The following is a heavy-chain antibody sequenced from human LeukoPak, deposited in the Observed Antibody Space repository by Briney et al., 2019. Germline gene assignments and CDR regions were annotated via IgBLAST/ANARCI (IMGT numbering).Heavy chain of an antibody. CDR1: GGSFSGYY. D-gene: IGHD1-1*01. Sequence: SETLSLTCAVYGGSFSGYYWSWIRLPPGKGLEWIGEINHSGSTNYNPSLKSRVTISVDTSKNQFSLKLSSVTAADTAVYYCARGLDGGRGNYFDYWGQGTLVTVSS. V-gene: IGHV4-34*01. CDR2: INHSGST. CDR3: ARGLDGGRGNYFDY. J-gene: IGHJ4*02.